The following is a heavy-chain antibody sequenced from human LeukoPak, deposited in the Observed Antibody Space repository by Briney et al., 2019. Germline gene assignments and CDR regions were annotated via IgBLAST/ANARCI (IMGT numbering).Heavy chain of an antibody. CDR1: GFTFSNYS. CDR2: ISSSSYSYI. V-gene: IGHV3-21*01. J-gene: IGHJ3*02. D-gene: IGHD2-15*01. CDR3: ARDQGYYTGGSWYSDRGVDAFDI. Sequence: GGSLKLSCAASGFTFSNYSMNWVRQAPGKGLEWVSSISSSSYSYIYYADSVKGRFTISRDYAKNSLYLQMNSLRAEDTAVYYCARDQGYYTGGSWYSDRGVDAFDIWGQGTMVTVSS.